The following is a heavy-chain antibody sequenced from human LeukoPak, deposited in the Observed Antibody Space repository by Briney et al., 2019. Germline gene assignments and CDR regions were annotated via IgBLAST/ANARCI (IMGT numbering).Heavy chain of an antibody. Sequence: SETLSLTCAVYGGSLSGYYWSWIRQPPGKGLEWIGYIYYSGSTNYNPSLKSRVTISVDTSKNQFSLKLSSVTAADTAVYYCARDRGGYCSGGSCLAIYYFDYWGQGTLVTVSS. V-gene: IGHV4-59*01. CDR2: IYYSGST. CDR3: ARDRGGYCSGGSCLAIYYFDY. D-gene: IGHD2-15*01. J-gene: IGHJ4*02. CDR1: GGSLSGYY.